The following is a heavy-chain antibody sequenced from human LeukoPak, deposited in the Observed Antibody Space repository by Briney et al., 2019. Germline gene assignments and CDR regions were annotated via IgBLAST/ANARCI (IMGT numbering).Heavy chain of an antibody. V-gene: IGHV3-30*02. CDR3: AKVKTRVVGATTGAHGFDY. CDR2: IRSDGDSK. CDR1: GFSFGSYG. D-gene: IGHD1-26*01. Sequence: GGSLRLSCAASGFSFGSYGMHWVRQAPGKGLEWGAFIRSDGDSKYYADSVKGRFTTSRDNSKNTLYLQMISLRTEDTAVYYCAKVKTRVVGATTGAHGFDYWGQGTLVTVSS. J-gene: IGHJ4*02.